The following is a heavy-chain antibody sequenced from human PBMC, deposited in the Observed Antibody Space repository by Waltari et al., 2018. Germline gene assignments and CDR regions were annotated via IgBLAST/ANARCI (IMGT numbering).Heavy chain of an antibody. CDR1: GFTFISYA. CDR2: ISGSGGST. D-gene: IGHD2-21*01. Sequence: EVQLVESGGGVLQPGGSLSLSCSASGFTFISYAMCWVRQAPGKGLEGVSAISGSGGSTYYADSVKGRFTISRDNSKNTLYLQMNSLRAEDTAVYYCAKFCGSDCSYYLDYWGQGTLVTVSS. CDR3: AKFCGSDCSYYLDY. J-gene: IGHJ4*02. V-gene: IGHV3-23*04.